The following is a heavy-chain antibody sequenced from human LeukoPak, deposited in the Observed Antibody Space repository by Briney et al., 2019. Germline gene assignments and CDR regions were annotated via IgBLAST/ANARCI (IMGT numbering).Heavy chain of an antibody. Sequence: GSLRLSCSASGFTFSTYAMHWVRQAPGKGLEYVSAISSNGGNTYYADSVKGRFTISRDNSKNTLYLQMSSLRAEDTAVYYCVRWLHYYFDYWGQGTLVTVSS. CDR2: ISSNGGNT. J-gene: IGHJ4*02. V-gene: IGHV3-64D*06. CDR3: VRWLHYYFDY. D-gene: IGHD5-12*01. CDR1: GFTFSTYA.